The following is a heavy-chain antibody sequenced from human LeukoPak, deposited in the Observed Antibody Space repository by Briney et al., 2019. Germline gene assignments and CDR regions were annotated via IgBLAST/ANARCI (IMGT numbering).Heavy chain of an antibody. J-gene: IGHJ6*02. CDR2: ISAKTGNT. Sequence: ASVKVSCKASGYNFNNHGVSWVRQAPGQGLEWMGWISAKTGNTNYAQKVQGRVTMTTDTSTTTAYMELRSLGSDDTAVYYCARGSYPYSHGMDVWGQGTTVTVSS. V-gene: IGHV1-18*01. D-gene: IGHD1-26*01. CDR3: ARGSYPYSHGMDV. CDR1: GYNFNNHG.